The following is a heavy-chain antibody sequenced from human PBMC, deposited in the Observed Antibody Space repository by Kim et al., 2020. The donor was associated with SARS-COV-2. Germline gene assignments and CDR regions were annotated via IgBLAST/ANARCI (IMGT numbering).Heavy chain of an antibody. D-gene: IGHD6-13*01. CDR2: IYYSGST. CDR3: ARPLFLYSTKHDAFDI. CDR1: GGSISSYY. V-gene: IGHV4-59*01. Sequence: SETLSLTCTVSGGSISSYYWSWIRQPPGKGLEWIGYIYYSGSTNYNPSLKSRVTISVDTSKNQFSLKLSSVTAADTAVYYCARPLFLYSTKHDAFDIWGQGTMVTVSS. J-gene: IGHJ3*02.